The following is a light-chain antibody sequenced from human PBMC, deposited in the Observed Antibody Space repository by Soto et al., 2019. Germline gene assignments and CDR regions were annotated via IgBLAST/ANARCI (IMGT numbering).Light chain of an antibody. V-gene: IGLV1-44*01. CDR1: SSNIGSNT. CDR3: AAWDDSLNGPFYV. J-gene: IGLJ1*01. Sequence: SVLTQPPSASGTPGQRVTISCSGSSSNIGSNTVNWYQQLPGTAPKLLIYSNNQRPSGVPDRFSGSKSGTSASLAISGLQSEDEADYYCAAWDDSLNGPFYVFGTGTKVTVL. CDR2: SNN.